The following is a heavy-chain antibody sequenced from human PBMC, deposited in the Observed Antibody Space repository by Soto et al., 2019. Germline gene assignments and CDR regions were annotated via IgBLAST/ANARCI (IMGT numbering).Heavy chain of an antibody. CDR1: GYIFSTYG. V-gene: IGHV1-18*01. J-gene: IGHJ6*02. Sequence: QAQLVQSGAEVKKPGASVKVSCKASGYIFSTYGITWVRQAPGQGLEWMGWISGYNGNTDDGQKLQGRDSMTIETSTSTAYMELGSLRADDTAVYYCARAERHSTSWYAMDVWGQGTTVIVSS. D-gene: IGHD2-2*01. CDR2: ISGYNGNT. CDR3: ARAERHSTSWYAMDV.